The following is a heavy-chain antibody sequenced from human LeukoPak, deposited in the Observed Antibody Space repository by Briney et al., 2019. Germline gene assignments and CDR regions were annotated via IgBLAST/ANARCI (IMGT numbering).Heavy chain of an antibody. Sequence: GGSLRLSCAASGFTFSDYYMNWIRQFPGKGLEWVSYISSSSSTIYYADSVKGRFTISRDNAKNSLYLQMNSLRAEDTAVYYCARDDQSSGGFVDYWGQGTLVTVSS. V-gene: IGHV3-11*04. CDR3: ARDDQSSGGFVDY. J-gene: IGHJ4*02. CDR2: ISSSSSTI. CDR1: GFTFSDYY. D-gene: IGHD3-10*01.